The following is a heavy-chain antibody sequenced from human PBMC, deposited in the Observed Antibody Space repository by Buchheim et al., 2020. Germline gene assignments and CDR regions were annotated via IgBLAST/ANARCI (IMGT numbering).Heavy chain of an antibody. Sequence: QLQLQESGPGLVKPSETLSLTCTVSGGSISSSSNYWGWIRQPPGKGLEWIGSIYYSGSTYYNPSLKSRVTISVDTSKNQFSLKLSSVTAADTAVYYCARVIAAAAGRYNWFDPWGQGTL. V-gene: IGHV4-39*07. J-gene: IGHJ5*02. CDR3: ARVIAAAAGRYNWFDP. CDR2: IYYSGST. CDR1: GGSISSSSNY. D-gene: IGHD6-13*01.